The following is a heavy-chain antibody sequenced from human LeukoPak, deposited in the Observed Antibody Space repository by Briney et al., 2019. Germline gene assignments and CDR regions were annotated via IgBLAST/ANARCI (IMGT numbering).Heavy chain of an antibody. CDR2: IKQDGSEK. Sequence: PGGSLRLSCAASGFTFSSYWMSWVRQAPRKGLEWVANIKQDGSEKYYVDSVKGRFTISRDNAKNSLYLQMNSLRAEDTAVYYCARNHYYYDSSGYLYWGQGTLVTVSS. CDR1: GFTFSSYW. CDR3: ARNHYYYDSSGYLY. D-gene: IGHD3-22*01. V-gene: IGHV3-7*01. J-gene: IGHJ4*02.